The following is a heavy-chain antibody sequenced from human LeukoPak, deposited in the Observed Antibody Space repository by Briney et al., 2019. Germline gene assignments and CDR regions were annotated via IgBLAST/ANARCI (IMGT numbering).Heavy chain of an antibody. CDR1: GGSVTSYY. V-gene: IGHV4-59*08. D-gene: IGHD5-12*01. CDR2: VYYSRST. Sequence: SETLSLTCTVSGGSVTSYYWSWIRQPPGKGLEWIGYVYYSRSTYYSPSLKSRVTIFVDTSKNQFSLRLSSVTAADTAVYYCARGDCSGYGTFDHWGQGTLLTVSS. CDR3: ARGDCSGYGTFDH. J-gene: IGHJ4*02.